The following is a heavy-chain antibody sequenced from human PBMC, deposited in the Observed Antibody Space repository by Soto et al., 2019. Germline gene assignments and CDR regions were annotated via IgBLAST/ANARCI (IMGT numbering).Heavy chain of an antibody. J-gene: IGHJ6*02. CDR1: GFTFSSYG. V-gene: IGHV3-30*18. Sequence: PVGSLRLSCAASGFTFSSYGMHWVRQAPGKGLEWVAVISYDGSNKYYADSVKGRFTISRDNSKNTLYLQMNSLRAEDTAVYYCAKDTSSRIHHYYGMDVWGRGTTVTVSS. CDR2: ISYDGSNK. CDR3: AKDTSSRIHHYYGMDV. D-gene: IGHD2-15*01.